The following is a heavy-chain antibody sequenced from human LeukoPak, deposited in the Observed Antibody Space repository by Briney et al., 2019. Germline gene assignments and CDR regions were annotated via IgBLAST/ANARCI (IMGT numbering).Heavy chain of an antibody. CDR2: IKPDGSEK. V-gene: IGHV3-7*01. CDR3: ARSRFYFDY. Sequence: GGSLRLSCAASGFTFSTYWMGWVRQAPGRGLEWVAKIKPDGSEKDHVDSVKGRFTISRDNAKNSLYLQLNSLRAEDTAVYYCARSRFYFDYWGQGTLVTVSS. CDR1: GFTFSTYW. J-gene: IGHJ4*02.